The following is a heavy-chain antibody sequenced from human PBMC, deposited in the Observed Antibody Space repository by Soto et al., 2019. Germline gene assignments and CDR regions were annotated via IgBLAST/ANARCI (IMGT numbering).Heavy chain of an antibody. J-gene: IGHJ4*02. CDR3: ARFAAYCGGDCSYYFDY. CDR1: GGSISSYY. V-gene: IGHV4-59*01. D-gene: IGHD2-21*02. CDR2: IYYSGST. Sequence: PSETLSLTCTVSGGSISSYYWSLIRQPPGKGLEWIGYIYYSGSTNYNPSLKSRVTISVDTSKNQFSLKLSSVTAADTAVYYCARFAAYCGGDCSYYFDYWGQGTLVTVSS.